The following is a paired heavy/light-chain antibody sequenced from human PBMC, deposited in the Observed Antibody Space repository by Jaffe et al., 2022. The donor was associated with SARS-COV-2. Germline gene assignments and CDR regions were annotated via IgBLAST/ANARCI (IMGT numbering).Heavy chain of an antibody. CDR3: ARDQYYDSGGLNFFDS. Sequence: QVQLVESGGGVVQPGRSLRLSCAASGFTFSLFTIHWVRQAPGKGLEWVAVISYGGSNKYYADSVKGRFTISRDNSKNTTYLQMNSLRAEDTAIYYCARDQYYDSGGLNFFDSWGQGTLVTVSS. V-gene: IGHV3-30*04. J-gene: IGHJ4*02. D-gene: IGHD3-22*01. CDR1: GFTFSLFT. CDR2: ISYGGSNK.
Light chain of an antibody. J-gene: IGKJ1*01. Sequence: AIQMTQSPSSLSASVGDRVTITCRASQGITDDLGWYQQKPGKAPKLLIYAASTLQSGVPSRFSGSGSGTDFTLTISSLQPEDSAIYYCLQDFTYPRTFGQGTKVEIK. CDR2: AAS. CDR1: QGITDD. V-gene: IGKV1-6*01. CDR3: LQDFTYPRT.